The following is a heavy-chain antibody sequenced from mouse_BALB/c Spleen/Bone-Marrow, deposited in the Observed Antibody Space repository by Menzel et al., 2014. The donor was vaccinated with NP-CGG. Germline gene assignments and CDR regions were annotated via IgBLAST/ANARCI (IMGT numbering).Heavy chain of an antibody. CDR2: INPGSDSS. Sequence: QVQLKQSGAELVRPGTSVKVSCKASAYAFTNYLIEWIKKRPGQGLEWIGAINPGSDSSTYNEKFRGKATLTADNSSSTAYMQLSSLTSDDAAVYYCSRAIYYDYDDGGTFAYWCQGTLVTVSA. J-gene: IGHJ3*01. D-gene: IGHD2-4*01. V-gene: IGHV1-54*01. CDR1: AYAFTNYL. CDR3: SRAIYYDYDDGGTFAY.